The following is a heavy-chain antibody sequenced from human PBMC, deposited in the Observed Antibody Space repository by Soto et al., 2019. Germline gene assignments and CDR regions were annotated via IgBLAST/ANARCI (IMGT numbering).Heavy chain of an antibody. CDR3: ARTLEFDWLLPHRPWYGIDV. CDR2: IYHSGST. Sequence: QVQLQESGPGLVKPSGTLSLTCAVSGGSISSSNWWSWVRQPPGKGLEWIGEIYHSGSTNYNPSLKSRVTISVDKSKNQFSLKLSSVTAADTAVYYCARTLEFDWLLPHRPWYGIDVWGQGTTVTVSS. J-gene: IGHJ6*02. V-gene: IGHV4-4*02. D-gene: IGHD3-9*01. CDR1: GGSISSSNW.